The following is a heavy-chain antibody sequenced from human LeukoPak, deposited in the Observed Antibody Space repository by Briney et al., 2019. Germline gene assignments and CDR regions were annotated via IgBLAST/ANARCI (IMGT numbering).Heavy chain of an antibody. V-gene: IGHV1-2*02. D-gene: IGHD1-26*01. J-gene: IGHJ6*03. CDR3: ARDRVSGSPDYYYYYMDV. CDR1: GYTFTGYY. CDR2: INPNSGGT. Sequence: ASVKVSCKAFGYTFTGYYMHWVRQAPGQGLEWMGWINPNSGGTNYAQKFQGRVTMTRDTSISTAYMELSRLRSDDTAVYYCARDRVSGSPDYYYYYMDVWGKGTTVTVSS.